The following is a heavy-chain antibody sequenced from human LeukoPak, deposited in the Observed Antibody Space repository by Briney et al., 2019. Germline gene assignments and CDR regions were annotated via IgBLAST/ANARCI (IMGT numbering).Heavy chain of an antibody. D-gene: IGHD6-19*01. Sequence: ASVNVSCKASGYTFSDYYIHWVRQAPGQGLEWMGWINPNSGGTLYAQTFKRRVTMTRDTSISTAYMELSRLTSDDTAVYYCAKCREVAVYYMDVWGKGTTVIVSS. V-gene: IGHV1-2*02. CDR1: GYTFSDYY. CDR3: AKCREVAVYYMDV. J-gene: IGHJ6*03. CDR2: INPNSGGT.